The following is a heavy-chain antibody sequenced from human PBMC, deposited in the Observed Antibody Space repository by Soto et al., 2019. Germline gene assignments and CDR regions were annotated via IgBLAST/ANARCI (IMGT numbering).Heavy chain of an antibody. CDR1: GYIFTNYY. CDR3: ARALSTVLTKPLGY. D-gene: IGHD4-17*01. Sequence: ASVKVSCKASGYIFTNYYIHWVRQAPGQGLEWMGMINPNTGSTISAQKFQGRVTMTRDTSTSTVFMDLSSLRSEDTAVFYCARALSTVLTKPLGYWGQGTLVTVSS. V-gene: IGHV1-46*01. J-gene: IGHJ4*02. CDR2: INPNTGST.